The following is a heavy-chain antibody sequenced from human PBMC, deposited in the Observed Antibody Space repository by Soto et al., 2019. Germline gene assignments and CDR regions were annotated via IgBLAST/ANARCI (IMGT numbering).Heavy chain of an antibody. D-gene: IGHD2-2*01. V-gene: IGHV4-39*01. J-gene: IGHJ6*02. Sequence: PSETLSLTCTVSGGSISSSSYYWGWIRQPPGKGLEWIGSIYYSGSTYYNPSLKSRVTISVDTSKNQFSLKLSSVTAADTAVYYCASAYCSSTSCSHAYYYYGMDVWGQGTTVTVSS. CDR2: IYYSGST. CDR3: ASAYCSSTSCSHAYYYYGMDV. CDR1: GGSISSSSYY.